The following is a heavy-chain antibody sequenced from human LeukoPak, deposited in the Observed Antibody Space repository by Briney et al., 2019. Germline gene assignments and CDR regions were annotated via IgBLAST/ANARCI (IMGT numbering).Heavy chain of an antibody. CDR1: NYSINNGYY. V-gene: IGHV4-38-2*02. CDR2: IYYSGST. Sequence: PSETLSLTCTVSNYSINNGYYWGWIRQPPGKGLEWIGYIYYSGSTNYNPSLKSRVTISVDTSKNQFSLKLSSVTAADTAVYYCARSAMVRGARAGYYGMDVWGQGTTVTVSS. D-gene: IGHD3-10*01. J-gene: IGHJ6*02. CDR3: ARSAMVRGARAGYYGMDV.